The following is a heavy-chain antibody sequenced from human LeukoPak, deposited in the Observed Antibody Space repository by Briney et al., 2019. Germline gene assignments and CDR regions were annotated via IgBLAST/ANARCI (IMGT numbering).Heavy chain of an antibody. Sequence: GGSLRLSCVASGFTFTTYGMHWVRQAPGKGLEWVAFIRPDGSNKYYADSVKGRFTVSRDNSNNTLYLHMNSLRADDTALYYCAKVGDSWDFDYWGQGTLVTVSS. J-gene: IGHJ4*02. CDR3: AKVGDSWDFDY. CDR1: GFTFTTYG. D-gene: IGHD2-15*01. CDR2: IRPDGSNK. V-gene: IGHV3-30*02.